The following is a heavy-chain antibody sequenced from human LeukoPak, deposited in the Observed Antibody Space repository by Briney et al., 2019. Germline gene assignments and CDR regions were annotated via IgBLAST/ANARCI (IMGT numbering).Heavy chain of an antibody. CDR2: IYYSGST. J-gene: IGHJ4*02. D-gene: IGHD2-2*01. Sequence: PTQTLSLTCTVSGGSISSGGYYWSWIRQHPGKGLEWIGYIYYSGSTYYNPSLKSRVTISVDTSKNQFSLKLNSVTAADTAVYYCARSQATAMVSDYWGQGTLVTVSS. CDR3: ARSQATAMVSDY. V-gene: IGHV4-31*03. CDR1: GGSISSGGYY.